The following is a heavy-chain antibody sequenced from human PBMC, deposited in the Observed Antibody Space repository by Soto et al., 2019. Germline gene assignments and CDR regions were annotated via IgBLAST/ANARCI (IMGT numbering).Heavy chain of an antibody. J-gene: IGHJ6*03. D-gene: IGHD2-21*01. CDR1: GGSISSYY. CDR2: IYYSGCT. V-gene: IGHV4-59*01. CDR3: ARDSSIATRWGNYYYYMDV. Sequence: QVQLQESGPGLVKPSETLSLTCTVSGGSISSYYWSWIRQPPGKGLEWIGYIYYSGCTNYNPSLNSRVTISVDTSKNQFSLNLSSVTAADTAVNYCARDSSIATRWGNYYYYMDVWGKGTTVTVSS.